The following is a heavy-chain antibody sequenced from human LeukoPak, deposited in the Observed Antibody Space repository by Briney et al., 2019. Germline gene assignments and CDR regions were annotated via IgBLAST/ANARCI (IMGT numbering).Heavy chain of an antibody. CDR3: ARHSNSGWYTIDY. Sequence: PSETLSLTCTASGGSISNFHWSWIRQPPGKGLEWMGYIYDSGSTNYNPSLKSRVTISLDTSKSQFSLKLSSVTAADTAVYYCARHSNSGWYTIDYWGQGTLVTVSS. V-gene: IGHV4-59*08. CDR1: GGSISNFH. J-gene: IGHJ4*02. CDR2: IYDSGST. D-gene: IGHD6-19*01.